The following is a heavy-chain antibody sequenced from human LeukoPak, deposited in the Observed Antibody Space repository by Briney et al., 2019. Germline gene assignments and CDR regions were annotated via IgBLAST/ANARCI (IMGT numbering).Heavy chain of an antibody. J-gene: IGHJ4*02. CDR1: GYTFTSYA. Sequence: ASVKVSCKASGYTFTSYAMHWVRQAPGQRLEWMGWINAGTGNTKYSQKFQGRVTITRDTSASTAYMELSSLRSEDTAVYYCARERWGIAAAGEFDYWGQGTLVTVSS. CDR2: INAGTGNT. D-gene: IGHD6-13*01. V-gene: IGHV1-3*01. CDR3: ARERWGIAAAGEFDY.